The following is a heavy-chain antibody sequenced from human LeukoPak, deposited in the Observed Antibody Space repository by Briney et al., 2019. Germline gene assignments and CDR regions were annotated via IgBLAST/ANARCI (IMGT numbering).Heavy chain of an antibody. V-gene: IGHV1-2*02. D-gene: IGHD6-13*01. CDR2: IYPNSGGT. Sequence: EASVKVSCKPSGYTFTGYYMHWVRPAPGQGLEWMGWIYPNSGGTNYAQKFQGGVTMTRDTSISTAYMELSRLRSDDTAVYCCARDRGIAAAGPLGSWGEGTLVTVSS. CDR3: ARDRGIAAAGPLGS. J-gene: IGHJ4*02. CDR1: GYTFTGYY.